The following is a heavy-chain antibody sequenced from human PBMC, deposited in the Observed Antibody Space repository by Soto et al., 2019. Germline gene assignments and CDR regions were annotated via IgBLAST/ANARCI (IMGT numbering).Heavy chain of an antibody. CDR3: AREIGYCTSTSCHAGPLYYYMDV. D-gene: IGHD2-2*03. Sequence: SETLSLTCTVSDASISSYHWSWIRQPPGKGLEWIGNISNSGSTNYNPSLKSRVTISVDTSKNQFSLKLTSVTAADTAVYHCAREIGYCTSTSCHAGPLYYYMDVWGKGTTVTVSS. CDR1: DASISSYH. CDR2: ISNSGST. V-gene: IGHV4-59*01. J-gene: IGHJ6*03.